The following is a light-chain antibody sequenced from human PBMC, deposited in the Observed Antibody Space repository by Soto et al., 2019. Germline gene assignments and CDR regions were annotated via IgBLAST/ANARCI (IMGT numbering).Light chain of an antibody. CDR1: QSVKSN. Sequence: IMMTQSPATLSVSPGERATLSCRASQSVKSNLAWYQQKPGQAPRLLIYGASTRATGIPARFSGSGSGTEFTLTISRLEPEDFAVYYCQQYGSSPWTFGQGTKADI. J-gene: IGKJ1*01. CDR2: GAS. V-gene: IGKV3-15*01. CDR3: QQYGSSPWT.